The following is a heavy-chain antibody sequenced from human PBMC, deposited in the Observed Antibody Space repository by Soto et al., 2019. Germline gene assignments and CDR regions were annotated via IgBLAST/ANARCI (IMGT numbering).Heavy chain of an antibody. V-gene: IGHV1-46*01. CDR2: INPSGGST. CDR3: ARDPVVTAIPHVAFDI. CDR1: GYTFTSYY. J-gene: IGHJ3*02. D-gene: IGHD2-21*02. Sequence: ASVKVSCKASGYTFTSYYMHWVRQAPGQGLEWMGIINPSGGSTSYAQKFQGRVTMTRDTSTSTVYMELSSLRSEDTAVYYCARDPVVTAIPHVAFDIWGQGTMVTVS.